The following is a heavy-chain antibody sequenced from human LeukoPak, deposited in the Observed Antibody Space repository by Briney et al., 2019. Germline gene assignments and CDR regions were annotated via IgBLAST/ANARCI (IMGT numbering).Heavy chain of an antibody. D-gene: IGHD5-12*01. V-gene: IGHV3-7*05. J-gene: IGHJ4*02. CDR3: ARDIGYHTFDY. Sequence: PGGSLRLSCAASGFTFSSYWMSWVRQAPGTGLEWVAHIKEDEGDIHYVDSVKGRFTISRDNAQNSLYLQMNSLRAEDTAVYFCARDIGYHTFDYWGQGTLVTVSS. CDR1: GFTFSSYW. CDR2: IKEDEGDI.